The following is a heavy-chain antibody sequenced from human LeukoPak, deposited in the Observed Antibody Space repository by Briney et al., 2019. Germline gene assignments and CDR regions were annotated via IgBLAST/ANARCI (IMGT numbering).Heavy chain of an antibody. D-gene: IGHD2-15*01. V-gene: IGHV7-4-1*02. Sequence: ASVKVSCKASGYTFTSYAMNWVRQAPGQGLEWMGWINTNTGNPTYAQGFTGRFVFSLDTSVSTAYLQISSLKAEDTAVYYCARPTLARYCSGGSCLDYFDYWGQGTLVTVSS. CDR1: GYTFTSYA. J-gene: IGHJ4*02. CDR2: INTNTGNP. CDR3: ARPTLARYCSGGSCLDYFDY.